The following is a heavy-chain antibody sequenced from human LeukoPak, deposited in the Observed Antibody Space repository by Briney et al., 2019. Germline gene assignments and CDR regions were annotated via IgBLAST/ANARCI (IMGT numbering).Heavy chain of an antibody. Sequence: GGSLRLSCAASGFTFSSYAMHWVRQAPGKGLEWVAFIWFDGSNKHYADSVKGRFTISRDNSKNTLFLQMNSPRAEDTAVYYCAKNLYCGGGSCYPSALGMDVWGQGTTVTVSS. CDR2: IWFDGSNK. V-gene: IGHV3-33*08. D-gene: IGHD2-15*01. CDR3: AKNLYCGGGSCYPSALGMDV. CDR1: GFTFSSYA. J-gene: IGHJ6*02.